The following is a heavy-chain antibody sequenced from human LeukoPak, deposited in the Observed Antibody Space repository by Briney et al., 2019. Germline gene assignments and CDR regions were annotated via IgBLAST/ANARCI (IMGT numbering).Heavy chain of an antibody. J-gene: IGHJ4*02. D-gene: IGHD2-21*01. V-gene: IGHV4-59*01. CDR3: ARGGKGFPLGLRFDY. Sequence: PSETLSLTCTVSGGSISTYYWTWIRQPPGKGLEWIGYIYFSGSTNYNPSLKSRVTISVDTSKNQFSPNLTSVTAADTAVYYCARGGKGFPLGLRFDYWGQGSLVTVSS. CDR1: GGSISTYY. CDR2: IYFSGST.